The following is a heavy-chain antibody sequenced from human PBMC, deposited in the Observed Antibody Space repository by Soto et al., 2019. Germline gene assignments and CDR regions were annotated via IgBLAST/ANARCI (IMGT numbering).Heavy chain of an antibody. Sequence: ASVKVSCKASGYMFTKYGITWVRQAPGQGLEWMGWISAYNGNTNYAQKLQGRVTMTTDTSTSTAYMELRSLRSDDTAVYYCARWEGHCISTSCYPFYYYGMDVWGQGTTVTVSS. CDR1: GYMFTKYG. J-gene: IGHJ6*02. D-gene: IGHD2-2*01. V-gene: IGHV1-18*04. CDR2: ISAYNGNT. CDR3: ARWEGHCISTSCYPFYYYGMDV.